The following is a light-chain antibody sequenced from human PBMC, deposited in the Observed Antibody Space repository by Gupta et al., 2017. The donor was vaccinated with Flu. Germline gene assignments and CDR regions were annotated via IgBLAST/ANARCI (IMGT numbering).Light chain of an antibody. V-gene: IGKV3-20*01. CDR1: HIGRQSNH. CDR3: QHFHSSTWT. Sequence: TLSLSPVEGTTLSCRARHIGRQSNHLAWYQQKPGQAPRLLIYGSSGRTTVIPDRFSGSESRTDFTLTISRLDPEDFAVYYCQHFHSSTWTFGQGTKVEIK. CDR2: GSS. J-gene: IGKJ1*01.